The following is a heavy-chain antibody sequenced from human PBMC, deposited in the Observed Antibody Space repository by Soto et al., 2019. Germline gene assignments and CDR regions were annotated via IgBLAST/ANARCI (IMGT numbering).Heavy chain of an antibody. CDR3: ARGRDGRNNWFDP. V-gene: IGHV4-59*01. CDR2: IYYSGST. Sequence: SETLSLTCTVSGGSISSYYWSWIRQPPGKGLEWIVYIYYSGSTIYNPSLKSRVSILVDTSKNQFSLKLSSVTAADTAVYYCARGRDGRNNWFDPWGQGTLVTVSS. J-gene: IGHJ5*02. CDR1: GGSISSYY.